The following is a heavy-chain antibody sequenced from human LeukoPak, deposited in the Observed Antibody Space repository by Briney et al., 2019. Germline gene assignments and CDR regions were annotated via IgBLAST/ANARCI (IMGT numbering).Heavy chain of an antibody. CDR2: IYYSGST. J-gene: IGHJ6*03. V-gene: IGHV4-59*12. CDR3: ARGPRFLIYYYMDV. Sequence: SETLSLTCTVSGGSIRSYYWSWIRQSPGKGLEWIGYIYYSGSTNYNPSLKSRVTISVDTSKNQFSLKLSSVTAADTAVYYCARGPRFLIYYYMDVWGKGTTVTVSS. CDR1: GGSIRSYY. D-gene: IGHD3-3*01.